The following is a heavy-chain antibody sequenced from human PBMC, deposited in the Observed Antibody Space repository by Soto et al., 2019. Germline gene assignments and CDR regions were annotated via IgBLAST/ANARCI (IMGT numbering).Heavy chain of an antibody. D-gene: IGHD3-10*01. Sequence: EVQLVESGGGLVQPGGSLRLSCAASGFTFSSYWMHWVRQAPGKGLVWVSRINSDGSSTSYADSVKGRFTISRDNAKNTLYLQMNSLRAEDTPVYYCAKGAGGSGSAHFDYWGQGTLVTVSS. CDR2: INSDGSST. V-gene: IGHV3-74*01. CDR3: AKGAGGSGSAHFDY. CDR1: GFTFSSYW. J-gene: IGHJ4*02.